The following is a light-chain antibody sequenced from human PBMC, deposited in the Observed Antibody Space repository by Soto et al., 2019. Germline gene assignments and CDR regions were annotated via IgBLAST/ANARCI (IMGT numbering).Light chain of an antibody. V-gene: IGKV3-11*01. CDR2: DAS. CDR1: QSVSSY. CDR3: QGRSNWPPALT. Sequence: EIVLTQSPATLSLSPGERATLSCRASQSVSSYLAWYQQRPGQAPRLLIYDASNRATGIPARFSGSGSGTAFTLTLSSLEPEAYEVSDCQGRSNWPPALTFGGGTKVEIK. J-gene: IGKJ4*01.